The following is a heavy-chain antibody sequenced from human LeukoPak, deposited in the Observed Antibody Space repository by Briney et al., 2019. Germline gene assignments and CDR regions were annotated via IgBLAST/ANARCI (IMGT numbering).Heavy chain of an antibody. Sequence: GGSLRLSCADSRFSFGNAWMSWVRQAPGKGLEWVSSISISGGGTYYAESVKGRFTISRDNSKNTLYLQMNSLRAEDTAVYYCAKGGPVSGNYYFFDYWGQGTLVTVSS. J-gene: IGHJ4*02. CDR1: RFSFGNAW. D-gene: IGHD1-26*01. V-gene: IGHV3-23*01. CDR2: ISISGGGT. CDR3: AKGGPVSGNYYFFDY.